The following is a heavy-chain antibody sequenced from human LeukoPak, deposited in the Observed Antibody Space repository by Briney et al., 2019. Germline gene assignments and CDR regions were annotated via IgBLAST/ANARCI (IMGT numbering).Heavy chain of an antibody. J-gene: IGHJ4*02. D-gene: IGHD3-22*01. CDR2: VGGNGGGT. CDR3: ARVGDYYDSSGRFDY. CDR1: GFTFSSFA. Sequence: PGGSLRLSCAASGFTFSSFAMTWVRQPPGMGLEWVSVVGGNGGGTYYADSVKGRFTISRDNSKNTLYLQMNSLRAEDTAVYYCARVGDYYDSSGRFDYWGQGTLVTVSS. V-gene: IGHV3-23*01.